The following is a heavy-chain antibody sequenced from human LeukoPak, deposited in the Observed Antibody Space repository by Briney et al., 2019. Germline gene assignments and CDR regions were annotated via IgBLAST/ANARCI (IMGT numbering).Heavy chain of an antibody. CDR2: INHSGST. V-gene: IGHV4-34*01. CDR1: GFTFSSYT. J-gene: IGHJ4*02. Sequence: GSLRLSCAASGFTFSSYTMSWIRQPPGKGLEWIGEINHSGSTNYNPSLKSRVTISVHTSKHQLSLKLRSVTAADTAVYYCARNGLGYCSSTSCSPLDYWGQGTLVTVSS. CDR3: ARNGLGYCSSTSCSPLDY. D-gene: IGHD2-2*01.